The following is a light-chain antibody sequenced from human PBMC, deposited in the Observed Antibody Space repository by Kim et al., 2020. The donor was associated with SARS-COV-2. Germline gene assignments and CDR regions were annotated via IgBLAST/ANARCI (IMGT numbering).Light chain of an antibody. CDR2: DAS. CDR1: QDISNY. Sequence: DIQMTQSPSSLSASVGDRVTITCQASQDISNYLNWYQQKPGKAPKLLIYDASNLETWVPSRFSGSGSGTDFTFTISSLQPEDIATYYCQQYDNLYTFGQGTKLEI. CDR3: QQYDNLYT. V-gene: IGKV1-33*01. J-gene: IGKJ2*01.